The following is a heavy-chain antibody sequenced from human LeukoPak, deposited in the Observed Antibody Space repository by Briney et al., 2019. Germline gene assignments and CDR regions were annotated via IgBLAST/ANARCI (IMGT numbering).Heavy chain of an antibody. CDR1: GFTLSTYW. CDR3: ARSPYGGYGDN. D-gene: IGHD4-17*01. J-gene: IGHJ4*02. V-gene: IGHV3-74*01. Sequence: GGSLRLSCAASGFTLSTYWMHWVRQAPGKGLVWVSRIKSDGGSTTYADSVKGRLTISRDNARNTLYLQMNSLRAEDTALYYCARSPYGGYGDNWGQGTLVTVSS. CDR2: IKSDGGST.